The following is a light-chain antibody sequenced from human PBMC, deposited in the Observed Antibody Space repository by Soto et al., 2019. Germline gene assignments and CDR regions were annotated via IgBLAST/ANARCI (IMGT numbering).Light chain of an antibody. V-gene: IGKV2-28*01. CDR1: QSLLHSDGYNY. Sequence: DTVMTQSPLSLPVTPGEPAPISCRSSQSLLHSDGYNYLDWYLQKPGQSPQVLVYLGSNRASGVPDRFSGSGSGTDFTLKISRVEAEDVGVYYCMQALQTPPTFGQGTKVEIK. CDR3: MQALQTPPT. CDR2: LGS. J-gene: IGKJ1*01.